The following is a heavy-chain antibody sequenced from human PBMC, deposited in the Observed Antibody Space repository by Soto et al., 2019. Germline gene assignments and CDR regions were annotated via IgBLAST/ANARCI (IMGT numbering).Heavy chain of an antibody. CDR2: ISAYNGNT. J-gene: IGHJ3*02. D-gene: IGHD6-25*01. CDR1: GYTFTSYG. Sequence: ASVKGSCKTSGYTFTSYGISWVRQSPGQGLEWIGWISAYNGNTNYAQKLQGRVTMTTDTSTSTAYMELRSLRSDDTAVYYCAREQAAYDAFDIWGQGTMVTVSS. V-gene: IGHV1-18*04. CDR3: AREQAAYDAFDI.